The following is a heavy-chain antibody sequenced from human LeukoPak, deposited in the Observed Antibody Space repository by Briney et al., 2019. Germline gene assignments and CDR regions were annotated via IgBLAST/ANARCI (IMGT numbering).Heavy chain of an antibody. V-gene: IGHV1-69*13. CDR3: ARVHEYSSSWYGIWFDY. Sequence: GSSVNVSCKASGGTFSSYAISWVRQAPGQGLEWMGGIIPIFGTANYAQKFQGRVTITAHDSTSTAYMELSSLRSEDTAVYYCARVHEYSSSWYGIWFDYWGQGTLVTVSS. CDR1: GGTFSSYA. D-gene: IGHD6-13*01. J-gene: IGHJ4*02. CDR2: IIPIFGTA.